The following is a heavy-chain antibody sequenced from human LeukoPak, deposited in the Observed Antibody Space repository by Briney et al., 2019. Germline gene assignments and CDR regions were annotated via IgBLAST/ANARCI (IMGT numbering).Heavy chain of an antibody. Sequence: SVKVSCKASGGTFSSYAISWVRQAPGQGLEWMGRIIPILGIANYAQKFQGRVTITADKSTSTAYMELSSLRSEDTAVYYCAGESGGGDLVVNAFDIWGQGTMVTVSS. CDR2: IIPILGIA. D-gene: IGHD2-21*01. J-gene: IGHJ3*02. CDR1: GGTFSSYA. V-gene: IGHV1-69*04. CDR3: AGESGGGDLVVNAFDI.